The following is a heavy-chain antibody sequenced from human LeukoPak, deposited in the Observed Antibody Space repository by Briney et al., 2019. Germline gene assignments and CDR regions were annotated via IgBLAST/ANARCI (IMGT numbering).Heavy chain of an antibody. D-gene: IGHD2-2*02. V-gene: IGHV1-46*01. Sequence: GASVKVSCKASGYTFTSYYMHWVRQAPGQGLEWMGIINPSGGSTSYAQKFQGRVTMTRDMSTSTVYMELSSLRSEDTAVYYCATDGGCSSTSCYTWSYYYYMDVWGKGTTVTVSS. J-gene: IGHJ6*03. CDR1: GYTFTSYY. CDR3: ATDGGCSSTSCYTWSYYYYMDV. CDR2: INPSGGST.